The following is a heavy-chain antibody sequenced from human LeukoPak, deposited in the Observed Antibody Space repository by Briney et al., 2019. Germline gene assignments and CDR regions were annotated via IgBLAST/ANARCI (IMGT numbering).Heavy chain of an antibody. J-gene: IGHJ4*02. CDR1: GGSISSGGYY. V-gene: IGHV4-31*03. D-gene: IGHD3-10*01. CDR3: ARAYGPSPSFDY. CDR2: IYYSGST. Sequence: SETLSLTCTVSGGSISSGGYYWSWIRQHPGKGLEWIGYIYYSGSTYYNPSLKSRVTISVDTSKNQFSLKLSSVTAADTAVYYCARAYGPSPSFDYWGQGTLVTVSS.